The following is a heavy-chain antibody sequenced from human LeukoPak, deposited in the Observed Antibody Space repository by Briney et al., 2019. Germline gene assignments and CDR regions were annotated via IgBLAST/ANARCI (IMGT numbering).Heavy chain of an antibody. CDR2: IYYSGST. Sequence: SETLSLTCTVSGGSISSSSYYWGWIRQPPGKGLEWIGSIYYSGSTYYNPSLKSRVTISVDTSKNQFSLKLSSVTAADTAVYYCARADSWFDPWGQGTLVNVSS. J-gene: IGHJ5*02. CDR1: GGSISSSSYY. V-gene: IGHV4-39*07. CDR3: ARADSWFDP.